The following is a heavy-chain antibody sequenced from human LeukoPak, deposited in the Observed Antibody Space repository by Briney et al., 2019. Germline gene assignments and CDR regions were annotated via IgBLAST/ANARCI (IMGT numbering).Heavy chain of an antibody. CDR3: AGTEVTIFSKYYFDY. Sequence: SETLSLTCTVSGGSISSYYWSWIRQPPGKGLEWIGYIYYSGCTNYNPSLKSRVTISVDTSKNQFSLKLSSVTAADTAVYYCAGTEVTIFSKYYFDYWGQGTLVTVSS. V-gene: IGHV4-59*01. CDR1: GGSISSYY. D-gene: IGHD3-9*01. J-gene: IGHJ4*02. CDR2: IYYSGCT.